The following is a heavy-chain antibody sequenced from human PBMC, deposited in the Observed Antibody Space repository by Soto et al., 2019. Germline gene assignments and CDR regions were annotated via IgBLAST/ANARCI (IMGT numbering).Heavy chain of an antibody. CDR1: GVSITSGSYY. CDR2: RYYSVNT. J-gene: IGHJ4*02. D-gene: IGHD3-22*01. V-gene: IGHV4-30-4*01. CDR3: ARGGYDTSGQTLIGWGPDC. Sequence: HVQLQESGPGPVTPSQTLSLSCTVSGVSITSGSYYCTWVRQSPGKVLEWIGYRYYSVNTYYNPCLNGRATISVDTSNNQFSLKLTSVTAADTAVYYCARGGYDTSGQTLIGWGPDCWGQGTLVNVSS.